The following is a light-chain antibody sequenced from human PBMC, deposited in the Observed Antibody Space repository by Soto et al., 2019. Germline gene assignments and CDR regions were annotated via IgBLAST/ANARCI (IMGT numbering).Light chain of an antibody. V-gene: IGKV1-17*01. J-gene: IGKJ5*01. CDR1: QGIRND. CDR2: AAY. Sequence: DSQMTQSRCTMSASLGDSATITCRASQGIRNDLGWYQQKPGKAIKIMIYAAYSLQSGVTSRFSGSGSGTEFTLKISSMQPEEFATYDCQQLNSNPITVGQGKRREI. CDR3: QQLNSNPIT.